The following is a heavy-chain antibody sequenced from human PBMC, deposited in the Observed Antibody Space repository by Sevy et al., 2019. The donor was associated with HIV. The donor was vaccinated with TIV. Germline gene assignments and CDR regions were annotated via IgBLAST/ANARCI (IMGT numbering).Heavy chain of an antibody. J-gene: IGHJ6*02. D-gene: IGHD3-10*01. CDR3: ARDRDYGSGSYLRTDKPTSYYYYGMDV. V-gene: IGHV4-4*07. Sequence: SETLSLTCTVSGDSISSYYWSWIRRPAGKGLEWIGRSYISGSTNDNPSLKSRVTMSVDTSKNQFSLKLSSVTAADTAVYYCARDRDYGSGSYLRTDKPTSYYYYGMDVWGQGTTVTVSS. CDR1: GDSISSYY. CDR2: SYISGST.